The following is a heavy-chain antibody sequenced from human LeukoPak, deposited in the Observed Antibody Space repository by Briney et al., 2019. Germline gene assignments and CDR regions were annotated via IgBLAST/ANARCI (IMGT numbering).Heavy chain of an antibody. Sequence: PGGSLRLSCAASGFTFNNAWMNWVRQAPGKGLEWVGRIKRKTDGGTTDYAAPVKGRFTISRDDSKSTLYLQMNSLKTEDTAVYYCMRPLDYWGQGTLVTVSS. CDR2: IKRKTDGGTT. CDR3: MRPLDY. V-gene: IGHV3-15*07. J-gene: IGHJ4*02. CDR1: GFTFNNAW.